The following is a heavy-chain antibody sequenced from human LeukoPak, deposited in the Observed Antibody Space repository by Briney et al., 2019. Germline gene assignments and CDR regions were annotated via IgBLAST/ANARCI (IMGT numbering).Heavy chain of an antibody. V-gene: IGHV3-23*01. D-gene: IGHD6-19*01. CDR1: GFTFSSYG. CDR3: AKGIGLAVAGLHY. CDR2: ISGSGDNT. Sequence: GGSLRLSCAASGFTFSSYGMHWVRQAPGKGLEWVSAISGSGDNTYYADSVKGRFTISRDNSKTTLNLQMNSLRAEDTAVYYCAKGIGLAVAGLHYWGQGTLVTVSS. J-gene: IGHJ4*02.